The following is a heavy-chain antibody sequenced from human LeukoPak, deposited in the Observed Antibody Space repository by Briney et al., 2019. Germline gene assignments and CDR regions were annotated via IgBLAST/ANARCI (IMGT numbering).Heavy chain of an antibody. J-gene: IGHJ5*02. V-gene: IGHV3-74*01. D-gene: IGHD4-17*01. CDR3: ARLLGSTVTTWGVNWFDP. CDR2: ISPDGRDT. CDR1: GFAFSTYW. Sequence: GGSLRLSCAASGFAFSTYWMHWVRQAPGKGPVWVSRISPDGRDTIYADSVKGRFTMSRDNDKNTLYLQLSSLRAEDTAVYYCARLLGSTVTTWGVNWFDPWGQGTLVTVSS.